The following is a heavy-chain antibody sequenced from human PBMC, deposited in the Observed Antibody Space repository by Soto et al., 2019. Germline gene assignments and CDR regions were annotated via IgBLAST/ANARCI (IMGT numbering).Heavy chain of an antibody. CDR3: AREYYGVLTGYYNYY. Sequence: EVQLVESGGGLVQSGGSLGLSCAASGFSFRSYWMHWVRQAPGKGLVWVARISSGGSSTTYADSANGRFTISRDNAANTLYLQMSSLRAEDTAVYYCAREYYGVLTGYYNYYWGQGTLVTVSS. D-gene: IGHD3-9*01. J-gene: IGHJ4*02. CDR2: ISSGGSST. CDR1: GFSFRSYW. V-gene: IGHV3-74*01.